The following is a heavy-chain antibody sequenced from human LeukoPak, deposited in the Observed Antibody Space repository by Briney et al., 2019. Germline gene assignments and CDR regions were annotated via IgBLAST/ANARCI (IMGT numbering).Heavy chain of an antibody. CDR3: AKEDYCSGGSCQLDY. CDR1: GFTFSSYS. CDR2: ISSTSSYI. J-gene: IGHJ4*02. Sequence: GGSLRLACAASGFTFSSYSMNCVRQAPGKGLEWVSFISSTSSYIYYADSAKGRFTISRDNAKNSLYLQMNSLRAEDTAVYYCAKEDYCSGGSCQLDYWGQGTLVTVSS. D-gene: IGHD2-15*01. V-gene: IGHV3-21*01.